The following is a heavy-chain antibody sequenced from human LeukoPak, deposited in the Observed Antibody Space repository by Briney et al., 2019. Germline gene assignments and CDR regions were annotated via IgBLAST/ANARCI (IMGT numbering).Heavy chain of an antibody. J-gene: IGHJ4*02. CDR3: ANPAPGVVYLY. D-gene: IGHD2-8*02. CDR1: GFTFSSYD. V-gene: IGHV3-23*01. CDR2: IRNYGGST. Sequence: GGSLRLSCAASGFTFSSYDMSWVRQAPGKGLEWVSGIRNYGGSTYYADSVKGRFTISRDNFKNTLYLQMNSLRAEDTAVYYCANPAPGVVYLYWGQGTLVTVSS.